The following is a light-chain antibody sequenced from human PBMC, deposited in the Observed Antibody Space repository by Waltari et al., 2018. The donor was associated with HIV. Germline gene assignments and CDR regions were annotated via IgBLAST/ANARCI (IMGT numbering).Light chain of an antibody. CDR2: DAS. J-gene: IGKJ5*01. CDR1: HDIAKY. CDR3: QQYDNLPIT. Sequence: DIQMTQSPSSLSASVGDRVTITCQASHDIAKYLNWYQQKAGKAPKLLMYDASNLQTGVPSRFSGSGSGTDFTFTISSLQPEDIGTYYCQQYDNLPITFGQGTRLEIK. V-gene: IGKV1-33*01.